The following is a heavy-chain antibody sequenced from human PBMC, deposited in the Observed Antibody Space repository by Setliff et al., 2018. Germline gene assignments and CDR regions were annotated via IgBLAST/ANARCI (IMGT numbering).Heavy chain of an antibody. Sequence: SETLSLTCTVSGGSLSSGSNYWGWFRQPAGKGLEWIGRIYTTGTTNYSPSLTGRVTISADTPKNQISLKLSSVSAADTAVYYCAREFVVISFVKNIHHHYGMDVWGQGTAVTVSS. CDR1: GGSLSSGSNY. CDR3: AREFVVISFVKNIHHHYGMDV. D-gene: IGHD2-21*01. J-gene: IGHJ6*02. V-gene: IGHV4-61*02. CDR2: IYTTGTT.